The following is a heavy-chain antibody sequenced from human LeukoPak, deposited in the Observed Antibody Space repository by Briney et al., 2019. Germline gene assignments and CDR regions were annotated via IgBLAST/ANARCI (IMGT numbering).Heavy chain of an antibody. Sequence: ASVKVSCKVSGYTLTELSMHWVRQAPGKGLEWMGGFDPEDGETIYAQKFQGRVTMTEDTSTDTAYMELSSLRSEDTAVYYCATDLRFLEWLSGGVGWFDPWAREPWSPSPQ. CDR2: FDPEDGET. J-gene: IGHJ5*02. CDR1: GYTLTELS. V-gene: IGHV1-24*01. D-gene: IGHD3-3*01. CDR3: ATDLRFLEWLSGGVGWFDP.